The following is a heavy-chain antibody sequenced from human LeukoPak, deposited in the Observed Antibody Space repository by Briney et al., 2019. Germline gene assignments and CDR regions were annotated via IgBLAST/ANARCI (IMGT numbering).Heavy chain of an antibody. J-gene: IGHJ4*02. CDR3: TRVSILEDEDY. CDR1: GFTFSSYW. D-gene: IGHD1-26*01. CDR2: INSDGSTT. V-gene: IGHV3-74*01. Sequence: GGSLRLSCAASGFTFSSYWMHWVRQAPGKGLMWVSRINSDGSTTSYADSVKGRFTISRDNAKNTLYLQMNSLRVEDTAVYFCTRVSILEDEDYWGQGTLVTVSS.